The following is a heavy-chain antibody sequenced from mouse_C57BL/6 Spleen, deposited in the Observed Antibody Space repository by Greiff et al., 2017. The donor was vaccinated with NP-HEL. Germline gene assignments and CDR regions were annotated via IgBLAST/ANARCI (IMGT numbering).Heavy chain of an antibody. Sequence: EVQLVESGGDLVKPGGSLKLSCAASGFTFSSYGMSWVRQTPDKRLEWVATISSGGSYTYYPDSVKGRFTISRDNAKNTLYLQMSSLKSEDTAMYYCARDHYYGSIYDWYFDVWGTGTTVTVSS. CDR1: GFTFSSYG. V-gene: IGHV5-6*01. CDR3: ARDHYYGSIYDWYFDV. J-gene: IGHJ1*03. CDR2: ISSGGSYT. D-gene: IGHD1-1*01.